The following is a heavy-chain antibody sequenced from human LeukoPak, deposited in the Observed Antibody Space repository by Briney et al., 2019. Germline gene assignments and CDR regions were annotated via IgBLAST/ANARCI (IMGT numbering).Heavy chain of an antibody. CDR3: ARIYDSRTGLLDH. CDR2: IYYSGST. V-gene: IGHV4-59*01. Sequence: SETLSLTCTVSGGSISSYYWTWIRQPPGKGLEWIGHIYYSGSTTYNLSLQSRVTISVDTSKNQFSLKLSSVTAADTAVYYCARIYDSRTGLLDHWGQGILVTVSS. J-gene: IGHJ5*02. CDR1: GGSISSYY. D-gene: IGHD3-22*01.